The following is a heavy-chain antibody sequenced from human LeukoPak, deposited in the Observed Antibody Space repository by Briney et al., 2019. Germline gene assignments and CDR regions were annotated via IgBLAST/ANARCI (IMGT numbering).Heavy chain of an antibody. Sequence: ASVKVSCKASGYTFTSYEINWVRQATGQRLEWMGWMNTNSEDSEYARKFQGRVTMTRDTSTSTAYWELSSLRSDDTAVYYCARVCHTFGGVNPHPPFEYYFDYWGQGTLVTVSS. CDR3: ARVCHTFGGVNPHPPFEYYFDY. D-gene: IGHD3-16*01. J-gene: IGHJ4*02. V-gene: IGHV1-8*01. CDR2: MNTNSEDS. CDR1: GYTFTSYE.